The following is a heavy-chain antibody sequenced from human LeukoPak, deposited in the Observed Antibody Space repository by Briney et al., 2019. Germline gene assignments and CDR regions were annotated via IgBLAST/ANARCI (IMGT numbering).Heavy chain of an antibody. CDR3: SAADGGAFDI. D-gene: IGHD3-16*01. CDR1: GFIVSSNY. Sequence: GGSLRLSCAASGFIVSSNYMNWVRQAPGKGLEWVSIIYCGGKTYHADSVKGRFTISRDNSKNTLYLQINSLRAEDTAIYYCSAADGGAFDIWGQGTMVTVSS. CDR2: IYCGGKT. V-gene: IGHV3-53*01. J-gene: IGHJ3*02.